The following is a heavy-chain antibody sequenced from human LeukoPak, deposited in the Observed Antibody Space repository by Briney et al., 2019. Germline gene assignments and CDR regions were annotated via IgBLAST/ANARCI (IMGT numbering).Heavy chain of an antibody. D-gene: IGHD2-2*03. Sequence: GGSLRLSCAASGFTLSSYAMHWVRQAPGKGLEWVAVISYDGSNKYYADSVKGRFTISRDNSKNTLYLQMNSLRAEDTAVYYCARGFMDIVVVPADYWGQGTLVTVSS. CDR3: ARGFMDIVVVPADY. CDR2: ISYDGSNK. J-gene: IGHJ4*02. V-gene: IGHV3-30-3*01. CDR1: GFTLSSYA.